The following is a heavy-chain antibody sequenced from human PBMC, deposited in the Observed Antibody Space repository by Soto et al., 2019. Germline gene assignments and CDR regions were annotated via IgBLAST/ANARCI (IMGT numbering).Heavy chain of an antibody. CDR1: GGSISSGSNY. CDR2: LSYSGGT. V-gene: IGHV4-31*03. J-gene: IGHJ2*01. Sequence: QVQLQESGPGLVRPSQTLSLTCTVSGGSISSGSNYWSWIRQYPGKGLEWVGYLSYSGGTYYNPSLKTRLTMSVDPSKNQFSLSLSSVTAADTALYYCARSSQSWYFDLWGRGTLVTVSS. CDR3: ARSSQSWYFDL. D-gene: IGHD4-4*01.